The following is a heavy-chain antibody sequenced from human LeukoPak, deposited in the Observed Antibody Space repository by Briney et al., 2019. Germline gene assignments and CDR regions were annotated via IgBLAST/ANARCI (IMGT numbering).Heavy chain of an antibody. J-gene: IGHJ5*02. CDR3: ARVVAAAGNNWFDP. CDR2: VYHTGST. Sequence: PSETLSLTCIVSGDSLRSGFYWGWIRQPPGRGLEWIGSVYHTGSTYNNPSLKSRLSISIDTSKNQFSLKLNSVTAADTAVYYCARVVAAAGNNWFDPWGQGTLVTVSS. D-gene: IGHD6-13*01. CDR1: GDSLRSGFY. V-gene: IGHV4-38-2*02.